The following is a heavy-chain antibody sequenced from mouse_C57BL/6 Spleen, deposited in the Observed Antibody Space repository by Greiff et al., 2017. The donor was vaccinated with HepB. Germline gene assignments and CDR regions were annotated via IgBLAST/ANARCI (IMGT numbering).Heavy chain of an antibody. V-gene: IGHV5-6*01. CDR2: ISSGGSYT. CDR1: GFTFSSYG. D-gene: IGHD2-4*01. CDR3: ARSMGYDYPLDY. J-gene: IGHJ2*01. Sequence: EVMLVESGGDLVKPGGSLKLSCAASGFTFSSYGMSWVRQTPDKRLEWVATISSGGSYTYYPDSVKGRFTISRDNAKNTLYLQMSSLKSEDTAMYYGARSMGYDYPLDYWGQGTTLTVSS.